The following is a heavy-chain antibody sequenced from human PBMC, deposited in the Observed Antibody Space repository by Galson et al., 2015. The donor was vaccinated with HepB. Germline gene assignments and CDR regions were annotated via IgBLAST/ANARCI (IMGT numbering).Heavy chain of an antibody. Sequence: SLRLSCAASGFTFSGSAMHWVRQASGKGLEWVGRIRSKANSYATAYAASVKGRFTISRDDSKNTAYLQMNSLKTEDTAVYYCTSPHCSSTSCSVDYWGQETLVTVSS. V-gene: IGHV3-73*01. D-gene: IGHD2-2*01. CDR3: TSPHCSSTSCSVDY. J-gene: IGHJ4*02. CDR1: GFTFSGSA. CDR2: IRSKANSYAT.